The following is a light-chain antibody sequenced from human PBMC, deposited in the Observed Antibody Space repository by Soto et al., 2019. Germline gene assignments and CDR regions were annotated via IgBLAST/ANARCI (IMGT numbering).Light chain of an antibody. Sequence: QTVVTQEPSLTVSPGGTVTLTCASSTGAVTSGYYPNWFQQKPGQAPRALIYSTSNKQSWTPARFSGSLLGGKAALTLSGVQPEDEAEYYGLLYHGAAPVFGGGTKLTVL. V-gene: IGLV7-43*01. CDR1: TGAVTSGYY. CDR2: STS. CDR3: LLYHGAAPV. J-gene: IGLJ3*02.